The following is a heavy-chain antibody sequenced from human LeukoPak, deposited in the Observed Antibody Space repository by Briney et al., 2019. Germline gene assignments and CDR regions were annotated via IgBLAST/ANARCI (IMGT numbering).Heavy chain of an antibody. CDR2: IYENQRT. CDR1: GFSISSGYY. V-gene: IGHV4-38-2*02. Sequence: SETLSLTCGVSGFSISSGYYWGWIRQTPGRGLEWIGSIYENQRTYYNPSFKRRVTISVDTSKNQLSLQVNSVTAADTAVYYCARDRGSSGRTPFDYWGQGRLVTVSS. CDR3: ARDRGSSGRTPFDY. J-gene: IGHJ4*02. D-gene: IGHD6-25*01.